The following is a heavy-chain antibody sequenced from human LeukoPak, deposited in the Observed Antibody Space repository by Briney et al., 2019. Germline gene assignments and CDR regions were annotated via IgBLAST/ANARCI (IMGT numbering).Heavy chain of an antibody. CDR1: GYRFISYA. J-gene: IGHJ4*02. D-gene: IGHD3-10*02. CDR2: INTDTGNP. CDR3: ARDRHSMFIDS. V-gene: IGHV7-4-1*02. Sequence: ASVTVSCKASGYRFISYAMNWVRQAPGQGLEWMGWINTDTGNPTYAQGFTGRLVFSVDTSVNTAYLQISNLKAEDTAIYYCARDRHSMFIDSGGQGTLVTVSS.